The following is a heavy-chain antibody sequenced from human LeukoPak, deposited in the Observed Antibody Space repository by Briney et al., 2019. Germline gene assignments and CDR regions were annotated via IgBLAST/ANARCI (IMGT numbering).Heavy chain of an antibody. CDR2: ISGSGGST. CDR1: GFTFSSYA. Sequence: GGSLRLSCAASGFTFSSYAMSWVRQAPGKGLEWVSAISGSGGSTYYADSVKGRFTISRDNSKNTLYLQMNSLRAEDTAVYYCATCSGGSCYSDFDYWGQGTLVTVSS. V-gene: IGHV3-23*01. CDR3: ATCSGGSCYSDFDY. J-gene: IGHJ4*02. D-gene: IGHD2-15*01.